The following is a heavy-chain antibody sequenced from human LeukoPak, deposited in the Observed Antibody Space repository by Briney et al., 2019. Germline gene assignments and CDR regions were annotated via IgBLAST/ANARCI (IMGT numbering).Heavy chain of an antibody. CDR2: INHSGST. V-gene: IGHV4-34*01. J-gene: IGHJ4*02. CDR1: GGSFSGYY. D-gene: IGHD1-20*01. Sequence: SETLSLTCAIYGGSFSGYYWSWIRQPPGKGLEWIGEINHSGSTNYNPSLKSRVTISVDTSKNQFSLKLSSVTAADTAVYYCASGYNWKHWGQGTLVTVSS. CDR3: ASGYNWKH.